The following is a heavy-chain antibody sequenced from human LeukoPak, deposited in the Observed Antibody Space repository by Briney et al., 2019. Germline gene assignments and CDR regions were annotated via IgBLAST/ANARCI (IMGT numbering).Heavy chain of an antibody. Sequence: GTSLRLSCAASGFIFRNYGMHWVRQAPGKGLEWVAFIRYDGSNKYYADSVKGRFTISRDNSKKTLYLQRSSLRDEDTAVYYCAKARPFGGVIVILYFDYWGQGTLVTVSS. CDR3: AKARPFGGVIVILYFDY. CDR1: GFIFRNYG. D-gene: IGHD3-16*02. CDR2: IRYDGSNK. J-gene: IGHJ4*02. V-gene: IGHV3-30*02.